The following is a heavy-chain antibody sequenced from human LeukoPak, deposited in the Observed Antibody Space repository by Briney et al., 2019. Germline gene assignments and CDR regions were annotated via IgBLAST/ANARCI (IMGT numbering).Heavy chain of an antibody. D-gene: IGHD1-20*01. Sequence: PSETLSLTCTVSGDSFSSANYYWTWVRQPPGNGLEWIGYVYYDGSTYYHPSLQSRLAISVDTSKNQFSLNLTSVTAADTAVYYCVRGLTGYSYFFDYWGQGALVTVSS. CDR3: VRGLTGYSYFFDY. CDR2: VYYDGST. V-gene: IGHV4-30-4*08. J-gene: IGHJ4*02. CDR1: GDSFSSANYY.